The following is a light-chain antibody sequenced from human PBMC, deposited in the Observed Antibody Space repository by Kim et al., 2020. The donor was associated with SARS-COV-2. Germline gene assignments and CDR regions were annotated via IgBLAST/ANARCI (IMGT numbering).Light chain of an antibody. CDR2: DVT. CDR3: SSFTSSTTWV. J-gene: IGLJ3*02. V-gene: IGLV2-14*03. Sequence: QSVLTQPASVSGSPGQSITISCTGTSGDIGTYNYVSWYQQHPDMAPKLILYDVTKRPSGASYRFSGSKSGNTASLTISGLQAEDEAHYYCSSFTSSTTWVFGGGTQLTVL. CDR1: SGDIGTYNY.